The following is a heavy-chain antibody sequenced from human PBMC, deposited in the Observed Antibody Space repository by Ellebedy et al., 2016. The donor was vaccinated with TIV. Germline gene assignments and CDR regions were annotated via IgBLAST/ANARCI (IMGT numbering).Heavy chain of an antibody. Sequence: ASVKVSCKASGYSFASYAISWVRQAPGQRLEWMGWINAGNGNTKSSQKFQGRVTITRDTSASTAYMELSSLRSEYTAVYYCASLGIITPRTIPETLRTEAFYYGMDVWGQGTTVTVSS. CDR2: INAGNGNT. V-gene: IGHV1-3*01. CDR1: GYSFASYA. J-gene: IGHJ6*02. D-gene: IGHD3-9*01. CDR3: ASLGIITPRTIPETLRTEAFYYGMDV.